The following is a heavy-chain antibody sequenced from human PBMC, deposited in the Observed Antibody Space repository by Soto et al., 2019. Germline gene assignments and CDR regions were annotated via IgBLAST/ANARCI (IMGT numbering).Heavy chain of an antibody. Sequence: SETLSLTCAVSGGSISRGGYSWNWIRQPPGKGLEWIGYIYHSGSTYYNPSLKSRVTISVDRSKNQFSLKLSSVTAADTAVYYCASSHAGAHITAAVHWGQGTLVTVSS. CDR2: IYHSGST. CDR3: ASSHAGAHITAAVH. V-gene: IGHV4-30-2*01. D-gene: IGHD6-13*01. CDR1: GGSISRGGYS. J-gene: IGHJ4*02.